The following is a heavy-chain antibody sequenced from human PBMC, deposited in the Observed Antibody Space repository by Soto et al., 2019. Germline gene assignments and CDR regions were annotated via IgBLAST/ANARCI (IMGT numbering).Heavy chain of an antibody. CDR1: GYTITSYA. J-gene: IGHJ6*02. CDR3: ASHSSARLYYGMDV. V-gene: IGHV1-3*01. D-gene: IGHD6-19*01. Sequence: ASAKLPCKACGYTITSYARRWVRQDTGQRLEWMGWINAGNGNTKYSQKFQGRVTITRDTSASTAYMELSSLRSEDTAVYYCASHSSARLYYGMDVWGQGTTVTVSS. CDR2: INAGNGNT.